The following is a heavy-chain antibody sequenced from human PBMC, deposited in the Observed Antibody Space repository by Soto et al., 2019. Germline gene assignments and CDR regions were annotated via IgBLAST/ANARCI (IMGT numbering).Heavy chain of an antibody. V-gene: IGHV1-69*06. CDR1: GGTFSSYA. J-gene: IGHJ6*02. CDR3: SFEYSSGWSSGSHYYGMDV. CDR2: IIPIFGTA. D-gene: IGHD6-19*01. Sequence: GASVKVSCKASGGTFSSYAISWVRQAPGQGLEWMGGIIPIFGTANYAQKFQGRVTITADKSTSTAYMELSSLRSEDTAVYYCSFEYSSGWSSGSHYYGMDVWGQGTTVTVS.